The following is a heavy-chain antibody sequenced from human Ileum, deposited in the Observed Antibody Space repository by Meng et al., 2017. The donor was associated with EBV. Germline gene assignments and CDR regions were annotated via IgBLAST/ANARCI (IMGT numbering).Heavy chain of an antibody. CDR3: ARAGNGGSYYFTY. CDR2: ISAYNGNT. J-gene: IGHJ4*02. Sequence: QVQLGQTGAEVKKPGDSVKVSCKASGYTFSNNGISWLRQAPGQGLEWMGWISAYNGNTNYAQNLQGRVTMTTDTSTGTAYMEVRSLRSDDTAVYYCARAGNGGSYYFTYWGQGTLVTVSS. D-gene: IGHD1-26*01. CDR1: GYTFSNNG. V-gene: IGHV1-18*01.